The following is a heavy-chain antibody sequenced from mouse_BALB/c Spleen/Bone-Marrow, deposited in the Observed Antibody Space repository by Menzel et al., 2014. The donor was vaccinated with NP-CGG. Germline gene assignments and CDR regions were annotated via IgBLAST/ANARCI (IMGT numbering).Heavy chain of an antibody. V-gene: IGHV1-87*01. CDR2: IYPGDGDT. CDR1: GYTFTSYW. CDR3: ARGFPFDY. Sequence: VQLQQSGAELARPGASVKLSCKASGYTFTSYWMQWVKQRPGQGLEWIGAIYPGDGDTGYTQKFKGKATLTADKSSSTAYMQLSSLASEDSAVYYCARGFPFDYWGQGTTPTVSS. J-gene: IGHJ2*01.